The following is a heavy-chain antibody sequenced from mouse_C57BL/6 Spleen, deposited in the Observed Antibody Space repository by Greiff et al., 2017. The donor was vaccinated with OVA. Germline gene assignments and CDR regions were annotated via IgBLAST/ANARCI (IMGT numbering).Heavy chain of an antibody. J-gene: IGHJ1*03. Sequence: QVQLQQPGAELVKPGASVKLSCKASGYTFTSYWMHWVKQRPGQGLEWIGMIHPNSGSTNYNEKFKSKATLTVDKSSSTAYMQLSSLTSEDSAVYYCARVPYYGSSYPYWYFEVWGTGTTVTVSS. D-gene: IGHD1-1*01. V-gene: IGHV1-64*01. CDR3: ARVPYYGSSYPYWYFEV. CDR2: IHPNSGST. CDR1: GYTFTSYW.